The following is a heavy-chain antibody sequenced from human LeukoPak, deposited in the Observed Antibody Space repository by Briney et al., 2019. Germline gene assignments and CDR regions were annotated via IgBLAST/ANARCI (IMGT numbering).Heavy chain of an antibody. V-gene: IGHV3-9*01. CDR3: AKTTSGYASSFAC. Sequence: GGSLRLSCAASGFTFDDYAMHWVRQAPGQGLEWVSGISWNGNSIDYADSVKGRFTISRDNDKNSLYLQMNSLRAEDSALYFCAKTTSGYASSFACWGQGTLVTVSS. J-gene: IGHJ4*02. CDR2: ISWNGNSI. CDR1: GFTFDDYA. D-gene: IGHD2-2*01.